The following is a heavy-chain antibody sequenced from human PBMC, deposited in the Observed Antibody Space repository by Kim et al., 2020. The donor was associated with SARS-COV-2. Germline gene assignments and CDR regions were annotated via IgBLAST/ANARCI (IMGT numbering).Heavy chain of an antibody. CDR2: INPKSDGT. CDR1: GYSFIGYY. CDR3: TRGPYSSSPLDY. J-gene: IGHJ4*02. Sequence: ASVKVSCKASGYSFIGYYIHWVRQAPGQGLEWMGWINPKSDGTNYAHKFKGRVTMTRDTSISTAYMELSSLRSDDTAVYYCTRGPYSSSPLDYWDQGTLVSVSS. V-gene: IGHV1-2*02. D-gene: IGHD6-6*01.